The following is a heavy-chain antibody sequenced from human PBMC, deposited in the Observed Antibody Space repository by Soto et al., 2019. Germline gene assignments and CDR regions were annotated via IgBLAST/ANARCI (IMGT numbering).Heavy chain of an antibody. J-gene: IGHJ3*02. CDR2: IHTSGIT. CDR3: ARPQYFEEDDAFDI. CDR1: GGSIRDFY. Sequence: AETLARTFTVSGGSIRDFYWSWIRQPAGKVLELIGRIHTSGITNINTSLNSRVSLSVDTSRNHLSLTLTSVTATDTAAYYCARPQYFEEDDAFDIWGQATVVIDS. V-gene: IGHV4-4*07.